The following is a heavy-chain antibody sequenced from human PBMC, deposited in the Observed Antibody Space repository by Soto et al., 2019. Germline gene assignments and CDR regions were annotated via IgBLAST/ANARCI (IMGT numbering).Heavy chain of an antibody. V-gene: IGHV3-21*01. CDR1: GFTFSSYS. J-gene: IGHJ4*02. D-gene: IGHD6-19*01. Sequence: AGSLRLSCAASGFTFSSYSMNWVRQAPGKGLEWVSSISSSSSYIYYADSVKGRFTISRDNAKNSLYLQMNSLRAEDTAVYYCARAPGIAVAGTGYWGQGTLVTVSS. CDR2: ISSSSSYI. CDR3: ARAPGIAVAGTGY.